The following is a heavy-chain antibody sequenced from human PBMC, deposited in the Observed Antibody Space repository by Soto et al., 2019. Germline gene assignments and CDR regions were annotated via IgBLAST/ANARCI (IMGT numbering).Heavy chain of an antibody. CDR2: IYHSGST. D-gene: IGHD1-26*01. CDR3: AGAPLVAGAPWFDP. CDR1: GGSISSYY. Sequence: QVQLQESGPGLVKPSETLSLTCTVSGGSISSYYWSWIRQSPGKGLEWIGYIYHSGSTHYNPSLKSRVTITIDTSKKQFTLKLSSVSAADPAVYCCAGAPLVAGAPWFDPWGQGTLVTVSS. V-gene: IGHV4-59*01. J-gene: IGHJ5*02.